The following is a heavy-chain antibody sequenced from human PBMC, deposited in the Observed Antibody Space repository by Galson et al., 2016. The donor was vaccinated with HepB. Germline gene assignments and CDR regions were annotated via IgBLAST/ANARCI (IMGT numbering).Heavy chain of an antibody. CDR3: ARITGWDVKAGFDV. J-gene: IGHJ3*01. D-gene: IGHD6-19*01. V-gene: IGHV6-1*01. CDR2: TYYRSKWLN. Sequence: CAISGDSVSRLGTAWNWIRQSPSGGLEWLGNTYYRSKWLNDYADSANSQATIRPDTSKNQFSLHLRSVTPEDTAIYYCARITGWDVKAGFDVWGQGTMVTVSS. CDR1: GDSVSRLGTA.